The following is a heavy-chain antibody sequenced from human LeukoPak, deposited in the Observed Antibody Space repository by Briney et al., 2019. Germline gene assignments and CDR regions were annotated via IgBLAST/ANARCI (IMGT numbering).Heavy chain of an antibody. J-gene: IGHJ4*02. V-gene: IGHV4-61*02. CDR2: IYTSGST. CDR3: ARDQYYGSGSYR. CDR1: GGSISSCGYY. Sequence: SETLSLTCTVSGGSISSCGYYWNWLRPPAGKGLEWIGRIYTSGSTNYNPSLKSRVTISVDTYKNQFSLKLYSVTAADTAVYYCARDQYYGSGSYRWGQGTLVTVSS. D-gene: IGHD3-10*01.